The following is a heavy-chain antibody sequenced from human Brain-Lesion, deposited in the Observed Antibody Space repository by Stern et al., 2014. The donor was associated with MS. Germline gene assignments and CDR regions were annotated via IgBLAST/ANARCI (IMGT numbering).Heavy chain of an antibody. V-gene: IGHV6-1*01. CDR3: AKGYNWFDS. Sequence: QVQLMQSGPGLMKPAQTLALTCAISGDSVSSNSAAWNWIRQSPSRGLEWLGSTFYRSKWYYQYAESVKSRITINADTSTNQFSLQLNSVTPEDPAVYLCAKGYNWFDSWGQGTVVTVS. J-gene: IGHJ5*01. CDR2: TFYRSKWYY. CDR1: GDSVSSNSAA.